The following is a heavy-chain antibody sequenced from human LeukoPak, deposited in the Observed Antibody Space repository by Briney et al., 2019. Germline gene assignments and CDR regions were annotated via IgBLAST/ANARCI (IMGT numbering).Heavy chain of an antibody. CDR3: AKPLYAVKGKNFFDY. V-gene: IGHV3-30*18. CDR2: ISYDGSNK. CDR1: GFTFSSYG. J-gene: IGHJ4*02. D-gene: IGHD2-8*01. Sequence: PGGSLRLSCAASGFTFSSYGMHWVRQAPGKGLEWVAVISYDGSNKYYADSVKGRFTISRDNSKDTLYLQVKSLRVEDTAVYFCAKPLYAVKGKNFFDYWGQGTLVTVSS.